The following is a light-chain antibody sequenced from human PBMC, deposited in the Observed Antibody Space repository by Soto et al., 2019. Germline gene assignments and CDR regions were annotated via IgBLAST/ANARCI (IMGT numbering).Light chain of an antibody. V-gene: IGLV2-8*01. CDR1: SRDVGAYNY. Sequence: QSVLTQPPSASGSPGQSVTISCTGNSRDVGAYNYVSWYQQHPGKAPKLMIYEVSKRPSGVPDRFSGSKSGNTASLTVSRLQAEDEADYYCSSYAGSNNYVFGTGTKVTV. CDR3: SSYAGSNNYV. J-gene: IGLJ1*01. CDR2: EVS.